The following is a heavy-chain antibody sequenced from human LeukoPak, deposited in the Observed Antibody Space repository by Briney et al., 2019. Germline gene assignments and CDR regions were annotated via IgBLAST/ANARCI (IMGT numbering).Heavy chain of an antibody. CDR3: ARDRDFGF. CDR2: ISSSSTYI. J-gene: IGHJ4*02. V-gene: IGHV3-21*01. CDR1: GFTFTDYN. Sequence: GGSLRLSCAASGFTFTDYNMNWVRQAPGKGLEWVSSISSSSTYIYYADSVKGRFTVSRDNAKNSLYLQMNSVSAEHTAVYYCARDRDFGFWGQGTLVTVSS.